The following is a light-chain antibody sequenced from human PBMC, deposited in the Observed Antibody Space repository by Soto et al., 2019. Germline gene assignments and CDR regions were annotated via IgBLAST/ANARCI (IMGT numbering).Light chain of an antibody. CDR1: QSISTW. V-gene: IGKV1-5*03. CDR3: QDYNTYWT. CDR2: KAS. Sequence: DIQMIQSPSTLSASVGDRVTTTCRASQSISTWLAWYQQKPGKAPKLLIYKASIIESGVPSRFSGSGSGTEFTLIISSLQPDGSGIYYCQDYNTYWTFGQGTKVDIK. J-gene: IGKJ1*01.